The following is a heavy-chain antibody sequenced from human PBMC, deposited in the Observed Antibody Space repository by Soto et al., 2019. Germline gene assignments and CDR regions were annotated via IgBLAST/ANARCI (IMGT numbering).Heavy chain of an antibody. Sequence: AGGSLRLSCAASGFTFSSYAMSWVRQAPGKGLEWVSAISGSGGSTYYADSVKGRFTISRDNSKNTLYLQMNSLRAEDTAVYYCAKDRFGSGSYFYFDYWGQGTLVTVSS. V-gene: IGHV3-23*01. CDR1: GFTFSSYA. CDR3: AKDRFGSGSYFYFDY. CDR2: ISGSGGST. J-gene: IGHJ4*02. D-gene: IGHD3-10*01.